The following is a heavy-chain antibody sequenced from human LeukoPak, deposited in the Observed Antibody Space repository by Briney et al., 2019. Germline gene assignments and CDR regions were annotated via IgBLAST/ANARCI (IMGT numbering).Heavy chain of an antibody. V-gene: IGHV3-64*01. CDR2: ISSNGGST. CDR1: GVTFSSYA. CDR3: ARGRYCTNGVCYYGDYGRDY. Sequence: GGSLRLSCAASGVTFSSYAMHWVRQAPGKGLEYVSAISSNGGSTYYANSVKGRFTISRDNSKNTLYLQMGSLRAEDMAVYYCARGRYCTNGVCYYGDYGRDYWGQGTLVTVSS. D-gene: IGHD2-8*01. J-gene: IGHJ4*02.